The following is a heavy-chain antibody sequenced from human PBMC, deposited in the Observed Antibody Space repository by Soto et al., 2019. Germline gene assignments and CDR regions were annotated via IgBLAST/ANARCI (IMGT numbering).Heavy chain of an antibody. CDR1: GFTFRSYE. CDR2: ISSSGSTI. V-gene: IGHV3-48*03. J-gene: IGHJ6*02. CDR3: ARDHKGGYYYYGMDV. Sequence: PXGSLLLSCAASGFTFRSYEVNWVRQAPGKGLEWVSYISSSGSTIYYADSVKGRFTISRDNAKNSLYLQMNSLRAEDTAVYYCARDHKGGYYYYGMDVWGQGTTVTVSS.